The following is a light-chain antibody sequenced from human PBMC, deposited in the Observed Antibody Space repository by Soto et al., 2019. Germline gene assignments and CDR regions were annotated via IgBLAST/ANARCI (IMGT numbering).Light chain of an antibody. V-gene: IGKV3-20*01. CDR3: QQYGSSPKT. CDR1: QSVSSTY. Sequence: EIVLTQSPGTLSLSPGERATLSCRASQSVSSTYLAWYQQKPGQAPRLLIYGASSRATGIPDRFRGTGSGTDFTLTISRLEPEDYAVYYCQQYGSSPKTFGHGTKVDIK. J-gene: IGKJ1*01. CDR2: GAS.